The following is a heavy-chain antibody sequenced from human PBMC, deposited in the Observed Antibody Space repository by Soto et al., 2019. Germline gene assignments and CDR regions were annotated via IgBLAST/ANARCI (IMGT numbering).Heavy chain of an antibody. CDR1: GFTFSAYT. Sequence: GGSLRLSCAASGFTFSAYTMNWVRQAPGRGLEWVSSISGSGGSTYYADSVKGRFTISRDNSKNTLYLQMNSLRAEDTAVYYCAKTRYSYGSQFDYWGQGTLVTVSS. CDR2: ISGSGGST. V-gene: IGHV3-23*01. J-gene: IGHJ4*02. CDR3: AKTRYSYGSQFDY. D-gene: IGHD5-18*01.